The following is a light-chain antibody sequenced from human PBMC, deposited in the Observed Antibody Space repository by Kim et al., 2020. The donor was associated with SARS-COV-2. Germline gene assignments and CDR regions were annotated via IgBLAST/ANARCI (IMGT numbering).Light chain of an antibody. CDR2: GAS. J-gene: IGKJ4*01. V-gene: IGKV3-15*01. CDR3: QQYNDWPLLT. Sequence: VSPGERVTLSCRASQSVRNNLAWYQQRPGQAPRLLIYGASTRATDVSDRFSGSGSGTEFTLTIRSLQSEDLAVYYCQQYNDWPLLTLGGGTKLEI. CDR1: QSVRNN.